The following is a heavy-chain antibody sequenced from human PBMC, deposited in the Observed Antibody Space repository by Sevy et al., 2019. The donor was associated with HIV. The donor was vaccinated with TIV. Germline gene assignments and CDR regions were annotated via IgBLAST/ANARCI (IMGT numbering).Heavy chain of an antibody. J-gene: IGHJ4*02. CDR1: GVSISPYY. V-gene: IGHV4-59*01. Sequence: SETLSLTCTVSGVSISPYYWAWIRQPPGKGLECIGFSGSTNYNPSLKTRVTTSVDTSKNQFSLKLSSVTAADTAIYYCARGGPNQHQLDYFDYWCQGTLVTVSS. CDR2: SGST. D-gene: IGHD1-1*01. CDR3: ARGGPNQHQLDYFDY.